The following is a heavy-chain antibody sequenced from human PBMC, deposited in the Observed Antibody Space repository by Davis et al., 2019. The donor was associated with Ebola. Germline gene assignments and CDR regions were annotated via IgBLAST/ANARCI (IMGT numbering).Heavy chain of an antibody. CDR1: GGPTSSSNW. V-gene: IGHV4-4*02. CDR3: ARDEAPRGFDY. Sequence: PSETLSLTFAVPGGPTSSSNWSRWVRQPPGKGPAWIGEIYHSGSTNYNPSLKSRVTISVDKSKNQFSLKLSSVTAADTAVYYCARDEAPRGFDYWGQGTLVTVSS. J-gene: IGHJ4*02. CDR2: IYHSGST. D-gene: IGHD3-10*01.